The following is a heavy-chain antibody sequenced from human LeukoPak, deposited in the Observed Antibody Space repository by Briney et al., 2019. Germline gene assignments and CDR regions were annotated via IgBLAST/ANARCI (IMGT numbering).Heavy chain of an antibody. Sequence: GGSLRLSCAASGFTFSSYAMSWVRQAPGKGLEWVSAISGSGGSTYYADSVRGRFTISRDKSKNTVYLQMNSLRAEDTAVYYCARPVFTFGGIIAHPLDYWGQGTLVTVSS. D-gene: IGHD3-16*02. CDR1: GFTFSSYA. CDR3: ARPVFTFGGIIAHPLDY. V-gene: IGHV3-23*01. CDR2: ISGSGGST. J-gene: IGHJ4*02.